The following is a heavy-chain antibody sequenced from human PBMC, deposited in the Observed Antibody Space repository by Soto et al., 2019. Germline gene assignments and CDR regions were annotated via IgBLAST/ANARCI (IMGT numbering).Heavy chain of an antibody. V-gene: IGHV4-31*03. J-gene: IGHJ6*02. CDR1: GGSISSGGYY. Sequence: SETLSLTCTVSGGSISSGGYYWSWIRQHPGKGLEWIGYIYYSGGTYYNPSLKSRVTISVDTSKNQFSLKLSSVTAADTAVYYCARDVGGAIFYGMDVWGQGTTVTVSS. CDR2: IYYSGGT. D-gene: IGHD3-3*01. CDR3: ARDVGGAIFYGMDV.